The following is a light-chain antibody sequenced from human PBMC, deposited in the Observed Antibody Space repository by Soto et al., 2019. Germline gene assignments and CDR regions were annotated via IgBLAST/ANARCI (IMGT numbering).Light chain of an antibody. CDR3: SSYTSSSTLVV. J-gene: IGLJ2*01. V-gene: IGLV2-14*01. CDR2: DVS. Sequence: QSALTQPASVSGSPGQSITISCTGTSSDVGGYNYVSWYQQHPGKAPKLMIYDVSNRPSGVSNRFSGSKSGNTASLTISGLQAEDEAHYYCSSYTSSSTLVVFGGGTKLTV. CDR1: SSDVGGYNY.